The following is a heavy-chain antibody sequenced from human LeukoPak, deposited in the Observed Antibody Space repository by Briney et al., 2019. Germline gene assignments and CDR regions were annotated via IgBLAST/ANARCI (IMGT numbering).Heavy chain of an antibody. D-gene: IGHD3-10*01. V-gene: IGHV3-30*02. CDR1: GFTFSSYG. CDR3: GAYGSGSYFSDY. CDR2: IRYDGSNK. J-gene: IGHJ4*02. Sequence: GGSLRLSCAASGFTFSSYGMHWVRQAPGKGLEWVAFIRYDGSNKYYADSVKGRFTISRDNSKNTLYLQMNSLRAEDTAVYYCGAYGSGSYFSDYWGQGTLVTVSS.